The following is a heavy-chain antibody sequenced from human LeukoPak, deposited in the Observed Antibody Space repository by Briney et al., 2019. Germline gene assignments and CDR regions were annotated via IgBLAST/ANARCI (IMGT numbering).Heavy chain of an antibody. CDR1: GFTFSSYG. Sequence: PGRSLRLSCAASGFTFSSYGMHWVRQAPGKGLEWVAVISFDGSNKYYADSVKGRFTISRDNSRNTLYLKMNSLRPEDTAVYYCAKGGYSSGYYFDYWGQGTLVTVSS. V-gene: IGHV3-30*18. CDR3: AKGGYSSGYYFDY. D-gene: IGHD5-18*01. J-gene: IGHJ4*02. CDR2: ISFDGSNK.